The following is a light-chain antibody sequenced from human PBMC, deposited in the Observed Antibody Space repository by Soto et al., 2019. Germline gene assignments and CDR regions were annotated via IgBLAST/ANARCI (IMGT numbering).Light chain of an antibody. V-gene: IGKV1-27*01. J-gene: IGKJ4*01. CDR3: QNYDGAPLT. Sequence: DLQMTQSPSSLSASVGDRVTITCRASRAISNDLAWYQQKPGKVPKLLIYAAFTLHSGVPSRFSASGSGTDFTLTISSLQPEDVATYYCQNYDGAPLTFGGGTKVEIK. CDR1: RAISND. CDR2: AAF.